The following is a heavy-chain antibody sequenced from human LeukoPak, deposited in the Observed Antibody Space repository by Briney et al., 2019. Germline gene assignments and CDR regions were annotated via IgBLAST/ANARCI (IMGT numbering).Heavy chain of an antibody. V-gene: IGHV3-64D*09. CDR3: VRGYSFGPYGMDV. CDR1: GFTFSIYF. CDR2: IKTNGDST. Sequence: GGSLRLSCSASGFTFSIYFMHWVRQAPGKGLEYVSVIKTNGDSTTYADSVKGRFTISRDNSKNTLYLQMSSLRAEDTAVYFCVRGYSFGPYGMDVWGQGTTVTVSS. D-gene: IGHD2-15*01. J-gene: IGHJ6*02.